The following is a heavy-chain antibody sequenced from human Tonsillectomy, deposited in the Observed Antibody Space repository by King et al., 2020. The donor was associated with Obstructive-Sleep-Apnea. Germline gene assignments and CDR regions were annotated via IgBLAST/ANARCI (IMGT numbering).Heavy chain of an antibody. Sequence: QLQESGPGLVKPSQTLSLTCTVSGDSISSGYYYWSWISQPPGKGREWIGYIYNSGNSYYNPSLKSRVTTSVDTSKNQFSLKLSSVTAADTAVYYCAREYCSGGSCSLAYWGQGTLVTVSS. V-gene: IGHV4-30-4*01. CDR3: AREYCSGGSCSLAY. J-gene: IGHJ4*02. CDR2: IYNSGNS. CDR1: GDSISSGYYY. D-gene: IGHD2-15*01.